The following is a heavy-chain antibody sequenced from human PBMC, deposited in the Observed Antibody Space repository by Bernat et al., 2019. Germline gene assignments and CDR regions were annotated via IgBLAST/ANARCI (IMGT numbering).Heavy chain of an antibody. J-gene: IGHJ4*02. CDR3: ARRPRMGATDYYFDY. D-gene: IGHD1-26*01. CDR2: IYYSGST. Sequence: QLQLQESGPGLVKPSETLSLTCTVSGGSISSSSYYWGWIRQPPGKGLEWIGSIYYSGSTYYNPSLKSRVTISVDTSKNQFSLKLSSVTAADTAVYCCARRPRMGATDYYFDYWGQGTLVTVSS. V-gene: IGHV4-39*01. CDR1: GGSISSSSYY.